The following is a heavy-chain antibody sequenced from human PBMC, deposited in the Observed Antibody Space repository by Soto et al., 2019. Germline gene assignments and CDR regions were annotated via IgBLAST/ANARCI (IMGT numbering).Heavy chain of an antibody. CDR3: ARGNTVLRFLGGGVGDPYYYYYYGMDV. Sequence: SAEASFKASGYTFTSYGISWVRQAPRQGLECMGWISAYNGNTNYAQKLQGRVTMTTDTSTSTAYMELRSLRSDDTAVYYCARGNTVLRFLGGGVGDPYYYYYYGMDVWGQVTTVTVSS. CDR1: GYTFTSYG. D-gene: IGHD3-3*01. J-gene: IGHJ6*02. V-gene: IGHV1-18*01. CDR2: ISAYNGNT.